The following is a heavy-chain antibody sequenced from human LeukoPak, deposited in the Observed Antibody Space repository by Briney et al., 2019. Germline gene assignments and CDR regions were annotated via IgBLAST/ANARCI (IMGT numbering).Heavy chain of an antibody. D-gene: IGHD6-6*01. CDR3: ARNSLGSIAAPKFDP. J-gene: IGHJ5*02. V-gene: IGHV4-39*01. Sequence: WVRQPPGKGLEWIGSIYYSGSTYYNPSLKSRVTISVDTSKNQFSLKLSSVTAADTAVYYCARNSLGSIAAPKFDPWGQGTLVTVSS. CDR2: IYYSGST.